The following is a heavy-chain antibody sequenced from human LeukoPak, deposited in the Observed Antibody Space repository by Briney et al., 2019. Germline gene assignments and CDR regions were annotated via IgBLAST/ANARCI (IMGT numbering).Heavy chain of an antibody. V-gene: IGHV3-74*01. Sequence: SGGSLRLSCAASGFTFSSYAMSWVRQAPGKGLVWVSRINTDGSSTAYADSVKGRFTISRDNAKNTLYLQMNSLRAEDTGVYFCARIASHSSILYDGGYWGQGTLVTVSS. CDR3: ARIASHSSILYDGGY. D-gene: IGHD6-13*01. J-gene: IGHJ4*02. CDR2: INTDGSST. CDR1: GFTFSSYA.